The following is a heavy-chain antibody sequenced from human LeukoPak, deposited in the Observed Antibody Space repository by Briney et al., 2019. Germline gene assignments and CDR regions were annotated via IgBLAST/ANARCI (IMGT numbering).Heavy chain of an antibody. V-gene: IGHV3-23*01. Sequence: GGSLRLSCAASGFASGFTFSDYAVSWVRQAPGKGPEWVASVNGRGATTYYADSVRGRFTISRDNSKNTVYLQMISLGADDTAVYFCARAPATGEGYYFYYMDVWGKGTTVTVSS. D-gene: IGHD7-27*01. CDR1: GFTFSDYA. J-gene: IGHJ6*03. CDR2: VNGRGATT. CDR3: ARAPATGEGYYFYYMDV.